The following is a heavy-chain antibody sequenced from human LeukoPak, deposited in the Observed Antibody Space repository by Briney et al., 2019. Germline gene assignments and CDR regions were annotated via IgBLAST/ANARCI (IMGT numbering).Heavy chain of an antibody. Sequence: GGSLRLSCAASGFTFSGYGMHWVRQAPGKGLEWVAVIWYDGSNKYYADSVKGRFTISRDNSKNTLYLQMNSLRAEDTAVYYCARDQYCSSTSCYDRAFDIWGQGTMVTVSS. J-gene: IGHJ3*02. CDR1: GFTFSGYG. V-gene: IGHV3-33*01. CDR2: IWYDGSNK. CDR3: ARDQYCSSTSCYDRAFDI. D-gene: IGHD2-2*01.